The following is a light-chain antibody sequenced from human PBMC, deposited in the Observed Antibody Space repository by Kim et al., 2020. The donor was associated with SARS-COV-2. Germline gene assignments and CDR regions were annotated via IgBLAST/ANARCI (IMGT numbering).Light chain of an antibody. Sequence: LSPGERATPSCRASQSVSSYLAWYQQKPGQAPRLLIYDASNRATGIPARFSGSGSGTDFALTISSLEPEDFAVYYCQQRSNWPLTFGGGTKVDIK. CDR1: QSVSSY. J-gene: IGKJ4*01. CDR2: DAS. CDR3: QQRSNWPLT. V-gene: IGKV3-11*01.